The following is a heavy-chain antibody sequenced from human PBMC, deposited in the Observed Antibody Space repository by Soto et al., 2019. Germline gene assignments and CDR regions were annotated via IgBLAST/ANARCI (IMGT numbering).Heavy chain of an antibody. J-gene: IGHJ6*02. V-gene: IGHV3-30-3*01. Sequence: QVQLVESGGGVVQPGRSLRLSCAASGFTFSSYAMHWVRQAPGKGLEWVAVLSYDGSNKYYADFVKGRFTISGDNSKNTLYRQMNRLRADDTAVYYCAREGELSYCYYYYGMHVCVQGTTVTVSS. CDR3: AREGELSYCYYYYGMHV. CDR1: GFTFSSYA. D-gene: IGHD3-16*02. CDR2: LSYDGSNK.